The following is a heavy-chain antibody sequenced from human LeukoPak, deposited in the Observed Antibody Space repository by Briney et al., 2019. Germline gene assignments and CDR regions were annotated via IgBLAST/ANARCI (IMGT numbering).Heavy chain of an antibody. Sequence: PSQTLSLTCTVSGGSISSGSYYWSWIRQPAGKGLEWIGRIYTSGSTNYNPSLKSRVTISVGTSKNQFSLKLSSVTAADTAVYYCARGVLRFLEWLPRDDAFDIWGQGTMVTVSS. J-gene: IGHJ3*02. V-gene: IGHV4-61*02. CDR2: IYTSGST. CDR1: GGSISSGSYY. D-gene: IGHD3-3*01. CDR3: ARGVLRFLEWLPRDDAFDI.